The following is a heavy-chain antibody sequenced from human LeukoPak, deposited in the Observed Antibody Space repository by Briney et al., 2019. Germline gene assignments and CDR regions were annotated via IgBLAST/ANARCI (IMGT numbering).Heavy chain of an antibody. V-gene: IGHV1-2*02. CDR1: GYTFTGYY. Sequence: ASVKVSCKASGYTFTGYYMHWVRQAPGQGLEWMGWINPNSGGTNYAQKFQGRVAVTRDTSISTAYMELSRLASDDTAVYYCARDGSKNFDYWGQGTLVTVSS. CDR2: INPNSGGT. J-gene: IGHJ4*02. CDR3: ARDGSKNFDY.